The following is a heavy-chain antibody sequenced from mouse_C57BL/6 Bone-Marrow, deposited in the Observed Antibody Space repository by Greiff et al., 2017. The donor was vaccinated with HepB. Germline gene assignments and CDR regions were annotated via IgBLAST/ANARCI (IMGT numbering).Heavy chain of an antibody. CDR1: GFTFSDYY. CDR3: ARDELVFAY. J-gene: IGHJ3*01. CDR2: INYDGSST. Sequence: EVKLVESEGGLVQPGSSMKLSCTASGFTFSDYYMAWVRQVPEKGLEWVANINYDGSSTYYLDSLKSRFIISRDNAKNILYLQMSSLKSEDTATYYCARDELVFAYWGQGTLVTVSA. V-gene: IGHV5-16*01. D-gene: IGHD6-2*01.